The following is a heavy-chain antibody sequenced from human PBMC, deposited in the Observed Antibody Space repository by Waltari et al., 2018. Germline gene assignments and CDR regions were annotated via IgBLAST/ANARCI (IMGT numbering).Heavy chain of an antibody. D-gene: IGHD6-6*01. V-gene: IGHV3-23*01. CDR1: GFTFSSYA. J-gene: IGHJ4*02. CDR2: LSGSGCST. Sequence: EVQLLESGGGLVQPGGSLRLSCAASGFTFSSYAIRWVRQASGTGLEWVAALSGSGCSTYYADSGKGRFTISRDNSKNTLYLQMNSLRAEDTAVYYCAKGGSSIAAPTSYFDYWGQGTLVTVSS. CDR3: AKGGSSIAAPTSYFDY.